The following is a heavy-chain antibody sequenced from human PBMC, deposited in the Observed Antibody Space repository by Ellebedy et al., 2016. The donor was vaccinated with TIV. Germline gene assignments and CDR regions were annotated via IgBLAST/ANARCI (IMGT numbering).Heavy chain of an antibody. J-gene: IGHJ4*02. D-gene: IGHD6-13*01. Sequence: GESLKISCAASGFTFSSYWMSWVRQAPGQGLEWVAKIKQDGSEKYYVDSVKGRFTISRDNAKNSLYLQMNSLRADDTAVYYCARDRGSSSWTPLGYWGQGTLVTVSS. CDR1: GFTFSSYW. CDR3: ARDRGSSSWTPLGY. CDR2: IKQDGSEK. V-gene: IGHV3-7*01.